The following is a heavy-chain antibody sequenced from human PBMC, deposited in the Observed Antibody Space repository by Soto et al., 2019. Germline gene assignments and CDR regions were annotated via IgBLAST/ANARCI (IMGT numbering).Heavy chain of an antibody. V-gene: IGHV3-30*18. CDR2: ISYDGSNK. Sequence: GGSLRLSCAASGFTFSSYGMHWVRQAPGKGLEWVAVISYDGSNKYYADSVKGRFTISRDNSKNTLYLQMNSLRAEDTAVYYCAKTAADFRLSTAMAPGRVYWGQGTLVTVSS. CDR3: AKTAADFRLSTAMAPGRVY. D-gene: IGHD5-18*01. J-gene: IGHJ4*02. CDR1: GFTFSSYG.